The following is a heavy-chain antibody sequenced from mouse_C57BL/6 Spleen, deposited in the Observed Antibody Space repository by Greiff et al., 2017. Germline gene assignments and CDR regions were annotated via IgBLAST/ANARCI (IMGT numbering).Heavy chain of an antibody. J-gene: IGHJ2*01. CDR1: GFTFSSYA. D-gene: IGHD4-1*01. V-gene: IGHV5-9-1*02. Sequence: DVMLVESGEGLVKPGGSLKLSCAASGFTFSSYAMSWVRQTPEKRLEWVAYISSGGDYIYYADTVKGRFTISRDNARNTLYLQMSSLKSEDTAMYYCTRSETGTGFDYWGQGTTLTVSS. CDR3: TRSETGTGFDY. CDR2: ISSGGDYI.